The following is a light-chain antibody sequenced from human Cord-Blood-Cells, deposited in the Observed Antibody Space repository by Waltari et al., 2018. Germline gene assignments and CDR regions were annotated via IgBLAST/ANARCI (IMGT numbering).Light chain of an antibody. J-gene: IGKJ2*01. Sequence: DIQMTQSPSTLSASVGDRVTITCRASQSISSWLAWYQQKPGKAPKLLIYKASSLESGVPSRSSGSGSGTEFTLTISSLQPDDFATYYCKQYNSYYTFGQGTKLEIK. CDR2: KAS. CDR1: QSISSW. V-gene: IGKV1-5*03. CDR3: KQYNSYYT.